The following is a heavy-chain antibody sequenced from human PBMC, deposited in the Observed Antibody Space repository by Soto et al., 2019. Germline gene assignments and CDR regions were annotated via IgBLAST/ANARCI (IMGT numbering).Heavy chain of an antibody. V-gene: IGHV3-33*01. CDR3: AREIYDDYDSSGFDH. CDR2: IWYDGSNK. Sequence: GSLRLSCAASGFTFSSYGMHWVRQAPGKGLEWVAVIWYDGSNKYYADAVKGRFTISRDNAKNTLSLQMNSLRAEDTAVYYCAREIYDDYDSSGFDHWGQGTLVTVSS. CDR1: GFTFSSYG. J-gene: IGHJ4*02. D-gene: IGHD3-22*01.